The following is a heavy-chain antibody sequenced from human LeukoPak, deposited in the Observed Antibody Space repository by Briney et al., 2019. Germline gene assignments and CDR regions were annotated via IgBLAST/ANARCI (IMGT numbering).Heavy chain of an antibody. CDR1: GYSISSGYY. Sequence: SETLSLTCTVYGYSISSGYYWGWIRQPPGKGLEWIGNIYHSGSTYYNPSLKSRVTISVDTSKNQFSLKLSSVTAADTAVYYCARGDGYNYWGQGTLVTVSS. J-gene: IGHJ4*02. CDR2: IYHSGST. V-gene: IGHV4-38-2*02. D-gene: IGHD5-24*01. CDR3: ARGDGYNY.